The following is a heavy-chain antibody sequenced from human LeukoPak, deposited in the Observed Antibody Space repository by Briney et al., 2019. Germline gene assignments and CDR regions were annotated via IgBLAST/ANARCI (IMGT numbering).Heavy chain of an antibody. Sequence: GASVKVFCKASGYTFTSYGISWVRQAPGQGLEWMGWISAYNGNTNYAQKLQGRVTMTTDTSTSTAYMELRSLRSDDTAVYYCARDGDYDILTGYPRDAFDIWGQGTMVTVSS. D-gene: IGHD3-9*01. J-gene: IGHJ3*02. CDR1: GYTFTSYG. CDR3: ARDGDYDILTGYPRDAFDI. CDR2: ISAYNGNT. V-gene: IGHV1-18*01.